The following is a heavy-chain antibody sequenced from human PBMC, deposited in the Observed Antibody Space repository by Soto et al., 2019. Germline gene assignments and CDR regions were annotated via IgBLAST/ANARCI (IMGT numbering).Heavy chain of an antibody. J-gene: IGHJ3*02. CDR2: IYSGGST. CDR1: GFTVSSNY. Sequence: EVQLVESGGGLIQPGGSLRLSCAASGFTVSSNYMSWVRQAPGKGLEWVSVIYSGGSTYYADSVKGRFTISRDNSKNTLYLQMNSLRAEDTAVYYCARDLRYCSGGSCYSPDAFDIWGQGTTVTVSS. D-gene: IGHD2-15*01. CDR3: ARDLRYCSGGSCYSPDAFDI. V-gene: IGHV3-53*01.